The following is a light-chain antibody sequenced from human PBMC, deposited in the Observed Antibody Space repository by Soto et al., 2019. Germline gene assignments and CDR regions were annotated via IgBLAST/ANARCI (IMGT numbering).Light chain of an antibody. Sequence: EILLTQSPGTLSLSPGERATLFCRASQRVSSTYLAWYQQKPGQGPRLLIFGTFNRATGTPDRFSGSGSGTDFTLTISRLEPEDFAVYYCQQYGSSPWTFGQGTKVDIK. CDR1: QRVSSTY. J-gene: IGKJ1*01. V-gene: IGKV3-20*01. CDR2: GTF. CDR3: QQYGSSPWT.